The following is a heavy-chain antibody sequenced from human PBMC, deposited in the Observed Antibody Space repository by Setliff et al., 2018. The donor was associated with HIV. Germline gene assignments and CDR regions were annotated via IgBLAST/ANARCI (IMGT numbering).Heavy chain of an antibody. CDR3: ARVVVRGVTFIAEYFQH. CDR2: IIPIFGTA. D-gene: IGHD3-10*01. CDR1: GGTFSSYA. J-gene: IGHJ1*01. V-gene: IGHV1-69*13. Sequence: SVKVSCKASGGTFSSYAISRVRQAPGQGLEWMGGIIPIFGTANYAQKFQGRVTITADESTSTAYMELSSLRSEDTAVYYCARVVVRGVTFIAEYFQHWGQGTQVTVSS.